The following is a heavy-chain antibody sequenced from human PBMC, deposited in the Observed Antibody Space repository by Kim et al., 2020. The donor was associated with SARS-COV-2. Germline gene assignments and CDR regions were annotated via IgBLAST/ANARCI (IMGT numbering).Heavy chain of an antibody. D-gene: IGHD6-19*01. CDR2: IKEDGSAQ. CDR1: GFTFSAHQ. Sequence: GGSLRLSCAASGFTFSAHQMTWVRQAPGKGLEWLGNIKEDGSAQYLADFVKGRFTISRDNAKNSLYLQMNSLRADDTAMYYCARWIHNIGWSPAFWGQG. CDR3: ARWIHNIGWSPAF. V-gene: IGHV3-7*01. J-gene: IGHJ4*02.